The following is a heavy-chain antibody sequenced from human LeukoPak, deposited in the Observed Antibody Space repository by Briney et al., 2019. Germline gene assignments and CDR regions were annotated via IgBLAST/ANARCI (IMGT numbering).Heavy chain of an antibody. Sequence: SETLSLTCTVSGGSISSSSYYWGWIRQPPGKGLEWIGSIYYSGSTYYNPSLKSRVTISVDTSKNQFSLKLSSVTAADTAVYYCARSGYYSSSWPPYYYYYGMDVWGQGTTVTVSS. CDR1: GGSISSSSYY. D-gene: IGHD6-13*01. CDR2: IYYSGST. J-gene: IGHJ6*02. CDR3: ARSGYYSSSWPPYYYYYGMDV. V-gene: IGHV4-39*01.